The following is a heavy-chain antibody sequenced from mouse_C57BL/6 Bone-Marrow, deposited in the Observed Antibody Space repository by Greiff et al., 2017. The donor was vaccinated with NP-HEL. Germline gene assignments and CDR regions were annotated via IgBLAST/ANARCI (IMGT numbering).Heavy chain of an antibody. V-gene: IGHV2-2*01. CDR2: IWSGGST. CDR3: ARNPLFYGSSAWFAY. D-gene: IGHD1-1*01. Sequence: QVQLKESGPGLVQPSQSLSITCTVSGFSLTSYGVHWVRQSPGKGLEWLGVIWSGGSTDYNAAFISRLSISKYNSKSQVFFKMNSLQADDTAIYDCARNPLFYGSSAWFAYWGQGTLVTVSA. CDR1: GFSLTSYG. J-gene: IGHJ3*01.